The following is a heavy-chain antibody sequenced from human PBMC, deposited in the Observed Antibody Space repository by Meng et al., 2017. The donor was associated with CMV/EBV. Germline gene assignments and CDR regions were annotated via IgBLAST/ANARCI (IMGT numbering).Heavy chain of an antibody. CDR3: ARATTIVVVPAATVGWFDP. D-gene: IGHD2-2*01. Sequence: SQTRSLTGAVYGGSFSGYYWSWIRQPPGKGLEWIGEINHSGSTNYNPSLKSRVTISVDTSKNQFSLKLSSVTAADTAVYYCARATTIVVVPAATVGWFDPWGQGTLVTVSS. V-gene: IGHV4-34*01. CDR1: GGSFSGYY. CDR2: INHSGST. J-gene: IGHJ5*02.